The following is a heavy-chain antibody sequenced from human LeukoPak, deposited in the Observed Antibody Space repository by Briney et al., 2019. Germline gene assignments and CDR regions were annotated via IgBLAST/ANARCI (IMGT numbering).Heavy chain of an antibody. Sequence: PGGSLRLSCAASGFTFSTYSMSWVRQAPGKGLEWVANINQDVSERNYVDSVKGRFTISRDNAKNSLYLQMNSLRAEDTAVYYCARDRGYSTFDFWGQGTMVTVSS. CDR2: INQDVSER. CDR3: ARDRGYSTFDF. J-gene: IGHJ3*01. D-gene: IGHD5-18*01. V-gene: IGHV3-7*05. CDR1: GFTFSTYS.